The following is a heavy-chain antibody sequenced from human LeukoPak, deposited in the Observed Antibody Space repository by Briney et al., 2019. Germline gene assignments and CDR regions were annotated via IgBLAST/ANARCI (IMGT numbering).Heavy chain of an antibody. CDR2: IKTKSDRGTR. D-gene: IGHD2-2*01. Sequence: PGGSLRLSCEASGFTFSNAWMTWVRQAPGKGLEWVGRIKTKSDRGTRDYAGLVKDRFTISRDDSKNTLYLEMNSLKIEDTAVYYCARDPSPSEYQPWFDYWGQGTLVTVSS. J-gene: IGHJ4*02. V-gene: IGHV3-15*01. CDR3: ARDPSPSEYQPWFDY. CDR1: GFTFSNAW.